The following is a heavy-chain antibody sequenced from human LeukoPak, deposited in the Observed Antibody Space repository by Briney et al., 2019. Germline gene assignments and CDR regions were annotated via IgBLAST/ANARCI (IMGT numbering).Heavy chain of an antibody. J-gene: IGHJ4*02. V-gene: IGHV3-23*01. CDR1: GFTFSSYA. D-gene: IGHD2-2*01. CDR3: AKGRDCSSTSCYLYYFDY. CDR2: ISGSGGGT. Sequence: GGSLRLSCAASGFTFSSYAMSWVRQAPGKGLEWVSGISGSGGGTYYADSVKGRFTISRDNSKNTLYLQMNSLRAEDTAVYYCAKGRDCSSTSCYLYYFDYWGQGTLVTVSS.